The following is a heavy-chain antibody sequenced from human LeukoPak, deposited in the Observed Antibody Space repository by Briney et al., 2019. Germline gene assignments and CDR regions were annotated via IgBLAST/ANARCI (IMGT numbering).Heavy chain of an antibody. V-gene: IGHV1-2*02. J-gene: IGHJ4*02. CDR3: ARDMADYGDYGAFDY. Sequence: ASVKVSCKASGGTFTSYDINWVRQAPGQGLEWMGWINPNSGGTNYAQKFQGRVTMTRDTSISTAYMELSRLRSDDTAVYYCARDMADYGDYGAFDYWGQGTLVTVSS. CDR2: INPNSGGT. CDR1: GGTFTSYD. D-gene: IGHD4-17*01.